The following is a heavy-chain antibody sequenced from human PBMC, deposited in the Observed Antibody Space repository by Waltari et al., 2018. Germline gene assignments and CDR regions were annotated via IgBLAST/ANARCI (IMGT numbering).Heavy chain of an antibody. D-gene: IGHD7-27*01. J-gene: IGHJ5*02. Sequence: EVQLMESGGGLVQPGGSLRLSCAASGFSFGTYNMNWVRQAPGKGLEWVSSVSSNGAYIHYADSVRGRFTISRDNAKTSLYLQMNGLRDEDTAVYYCARGGWGFYLDLWGQGALVTVSS. CDR3: ARGGWGFYLDL. V-gene: IGHV3-21*01. CDR1: GFSFGTYN. CDR2: VSSNGAYI.